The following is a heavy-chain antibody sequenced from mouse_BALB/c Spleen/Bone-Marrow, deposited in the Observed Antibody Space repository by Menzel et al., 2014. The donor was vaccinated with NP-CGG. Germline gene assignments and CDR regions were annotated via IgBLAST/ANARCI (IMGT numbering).Heavy chain of an antibody. CDR1: GFNIKDTY. Sequence: EVKLVESGAELVKPGASVKLSCTASGFNIKDTYMHWVKQRPEQGLEWIGRIDPANGNTKYDPKFQGKATITADTSSNTAYLQLSSLASEDTAVYYCAREVDYAMGYWGQGTSVTVSS. CDR2: IDPANGNT. CDR3: AREVDYAMGY. D-gene: IGHD1-1*01. J-gene: IGHJ4*01. V-gene: IGHV14-3*02.